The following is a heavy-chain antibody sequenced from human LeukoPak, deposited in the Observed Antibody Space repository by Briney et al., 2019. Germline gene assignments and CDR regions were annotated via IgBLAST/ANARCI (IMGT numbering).Heavy chain of an antibody. J-gene: IGHJ4*02. CDR2: INQDGGTR. V-gene: IGHV3-7*01. CDR3: ARDMKGNVDY. CDR1: GFTFSNSW. Sequence: GGSLRLSCAASGFTFSNSWMAWVRQAPGKGLEWVANINQDGGTRHYADSVRGRFTISRDNAKNSLYLEMNSMRAEDTGLYLCARDMKGNVDYWGQGTLLTVSS. D-gene: IGHD3-16*01.